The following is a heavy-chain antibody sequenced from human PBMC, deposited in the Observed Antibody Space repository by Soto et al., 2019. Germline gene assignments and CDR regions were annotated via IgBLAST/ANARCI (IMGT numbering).Heavy chain of an antibody. Sequence: GGSLRLSCAVSGFTLSMYAMSWVRQAPGKGLEWVSAISGSGGSTYYADSVKGRFTISRDNSKNTLYLQMNSLRAEDTALYYCARLYSDTWGHGTMVTVS. CDR2: ISGSGGST. CDR3: ARLYSDT. CDR1: GFTLSMYA. V-gene: IGHV3-23*01. D-gene: IGHD3-16*02. J-gene: IGHJ3*02.